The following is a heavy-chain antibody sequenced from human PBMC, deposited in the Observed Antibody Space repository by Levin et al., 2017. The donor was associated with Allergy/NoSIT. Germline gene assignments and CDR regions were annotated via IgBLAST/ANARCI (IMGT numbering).Heavy chain of an antibody. V-gene: IGHV3-30*04. CDR1: GFTFSDYA. D-gene: IGHD2-15*01. Sequence: AGGSLRLSCAASGFTFSDYAIHWVRQAPGKGLEWVAVISYDASSRYHADAVKGRFIISRDNSKNTLYLQMNSLRVEDTAMYYCARDRQSAIEGSTPLFDPWGQGTLVTVSS. CDR3: ARDRQSAIEGSTPLFDP. J-gene: IGHJ5*02. CDR2: ISYDASSR.